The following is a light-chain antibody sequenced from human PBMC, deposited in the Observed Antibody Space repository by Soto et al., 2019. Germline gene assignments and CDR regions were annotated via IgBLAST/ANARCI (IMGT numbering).Light chain of an antibody. V-gene: IGKV3-20*01. Sequence: EIVLTQSPGTLSLSPGERATLSCRASQSVSNSFLAWYQQKPGQAPRLLIYAASSRATGIPDRFSGSGSGTDFTLTISRLEPEDFAVYYCQQYGSSPPITFGQGTDWRL. J-gene: IGKJ5*01. CDR3: QQYGSSPPIT. CDR2: AAS. CDR1: QSVSNSF.